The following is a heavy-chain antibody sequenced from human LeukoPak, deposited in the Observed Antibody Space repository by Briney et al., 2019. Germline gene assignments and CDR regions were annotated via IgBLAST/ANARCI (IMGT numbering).Heavy chain of an antibody. Sequence: ASVKVSCKASGFPFTSYGFSWVRQAPGQGIEWMGWISAYNGDTKYAQKFLGRVTMTLDTSTNTVYMELMSLRYDDTAMYYCARIRNYHLQEAVDIWGQGTMVTVSS. V-gene: IGHV1-18*01. CDR1: GFPFTSYG. J-gene: IGHJ3*02. D-gene: IGHD2/OR15-2a*01. CDR3: ARIRNYHLQEAVDI. CDR2: ISAYNGDT.